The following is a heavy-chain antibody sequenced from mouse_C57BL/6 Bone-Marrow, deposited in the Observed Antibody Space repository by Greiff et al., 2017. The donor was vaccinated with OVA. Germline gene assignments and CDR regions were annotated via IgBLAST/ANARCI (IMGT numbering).Heavy chain of an antibody. Sequence: QVQLQQPGAELVKPGASVKLSCTASGYTFTSYWMHWVQQRPGQGLEWIGMIHPHSGSTNYNEKFKSKATLTVDKSSSTAYMQLSSLTSEDSAVDYCARKPTVVARDYAMDYWGQGTSVTVSS. D-gene: IGHD1-1*01. J-gene: IGHJ4*01. CDR3: ARKPTVVARDYAMDY. CDR2: IHPHSGST. CDR1: GYTFTSYW. V-gene: IGHV1-64*01.